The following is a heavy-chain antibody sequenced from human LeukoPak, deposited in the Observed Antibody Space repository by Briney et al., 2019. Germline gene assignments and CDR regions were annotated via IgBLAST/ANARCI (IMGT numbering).Heavy chain of an antibody. J-gene: IGHJ3*02. Sequence: PGGSLRLSCAASGFTFSIYSMSWVRQAPGKGLEWVSSIGRSISYIYSADSVKGRFTLSRDNAKNSLYLQMNSLRDEDTAVYYCARAYSDYVTAFDIWGQGTMVTVSS. V-gene: IGHV3-21*01. CDR2: IGRSISYI. CDR1: GFTFSIYS. CDR3: ARAYSDYVTAFDI. D-gene: IGHD5-12*01.